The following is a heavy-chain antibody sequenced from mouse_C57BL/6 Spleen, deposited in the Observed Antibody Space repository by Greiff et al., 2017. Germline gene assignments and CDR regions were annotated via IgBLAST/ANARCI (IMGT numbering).Heavy chain of an antibody. J-gene: IGHJ2*01. CDR3: AKPYYGSSSYFDY. CDR2: IYPGDGDT. CDR1: GYAFRSYW. V-gene: IGHV1-80*01. Sequence: VQLQQSGAELVKPGASVKISCKASGYAFRSYWMNWVKQRPGKGLEWIGQIYPGDGDTNYNGKFKGKATLTADKSSSTAYMQLSSLTSEYSAVYFCAKPYYGSSSYFDYWGQGTTLTVSS. D-gene: IGHD1-1*01.